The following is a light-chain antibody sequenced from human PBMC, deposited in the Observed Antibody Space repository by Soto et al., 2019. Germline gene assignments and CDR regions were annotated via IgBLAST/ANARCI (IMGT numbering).Light chain of an antibody. CDR2: SAS. J-gene: IGKJ2*01. CDR1: QSVGVN. Sequence: MTQSPATLAVAPGGRATLSCRASQSVGVNLAWYQQKHGQAPPLLLYSASNRATGIPARFSGSGSGPQFTLTIDSLQSEDFAIYFCQQYNYCPYTFGRGPNLEIK. CDR3: QQYNYCPYT. V-gene: IGKV3-15*01.